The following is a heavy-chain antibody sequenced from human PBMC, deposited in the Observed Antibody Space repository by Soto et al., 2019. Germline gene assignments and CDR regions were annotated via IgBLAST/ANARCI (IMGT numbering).Heavy chain of an antibody. Sequence: GGSLRLSCAASGFTFTRYSMNWVRQAPGKGLEWVSSISSTTNYIYYADSMKGRFTISRDNAKNSVYLEMNSLSAEDTAVYYCARESEDLTSNFDYWGQGTLVTVSS. CDR2: ISSTTNYI. J-gene: IGHJ4*02. CDR1: GFTFTRYS. V-gene: IGHV3-21*01. CDR3: ARESEDLTSNFDY.